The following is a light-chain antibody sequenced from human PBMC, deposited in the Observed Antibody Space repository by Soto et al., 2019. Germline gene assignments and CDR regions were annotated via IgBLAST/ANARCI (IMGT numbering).Light chain of an antibody. V-gene: IGKV3-20*01. Sequence: EIVLTQSPGTLSSSPGERATLSCRASQSVSSSYLAWYQQKSGQAPRLLLYGASSRATGIPDRFSGSGSGTDFTLTISRLEPEDFAVYYYHQYGSSPYTFGQGNKLEIK. CDR2: GAS. J-gene: IGKJ2*01. CDR1: QSVSSSY. CDR3: HQYGSSPYT.